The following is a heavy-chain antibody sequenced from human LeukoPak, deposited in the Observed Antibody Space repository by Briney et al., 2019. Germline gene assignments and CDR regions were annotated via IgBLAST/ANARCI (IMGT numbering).Heavy chain of an antibody. V-gene: IGHV3-9*01. CDR1: GFAFHNYA. CDR3: AKDTGGNGAYFYAMDV. CDR2: INWNSDNK. D-gene: IGHD4-23*01. Sequence: GRSLRLSCVGSGFAFHNYAMHWVRRPPGKGLEWVSAINWNSDNKDYADSVRGRFTISRDRARNSLYLQMDSLRPEDTALYYCAKDTGGNGAYFYAMDVWGQGTSVTVSS. J-gene: IGHJ6*02.